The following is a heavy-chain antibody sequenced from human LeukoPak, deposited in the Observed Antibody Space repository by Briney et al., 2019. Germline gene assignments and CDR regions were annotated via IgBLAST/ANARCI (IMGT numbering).Heavy chain of an antibody. CDR3: ARVPPKPPQRYSSSWYDYYMDV. D-gene: IGHD6-13*01. Sequence: SVKVSCKASGGTFSSYAISWVRQAPGQGLEWMGGIIPLFGSADYAQKFQGRVTITADESASTAYMELSSLRSEDTAVYYCARVPPKPPQRYSSSWYDYYMDVWGKGTTVTISS. CDR1: GGTFSSYA. J-gene: IGHJ6*03. V-gene: IGHV1-69*13. CDR2: IIPLFGSA.